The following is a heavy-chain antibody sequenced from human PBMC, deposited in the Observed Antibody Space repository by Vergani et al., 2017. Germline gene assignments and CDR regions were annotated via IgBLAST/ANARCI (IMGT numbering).Heavy chain of an antibody. J-gene: IGHJ4*02. CDR1: GDFITSGGLS. V-gene: IGHV4-31*03. D-gene: IGHD3-16*01. CDR2: FDYSGST. CDR3: ARGEDYVWEVASI. Sequence: QVLLQESGPRLVKPSQTLALTCTVSGDFITSGGLSWSWIRQRPGKGLEWIGYFDYSGSTHYNPSLKSRVTISVHRSTTQFFLTLTSVTAADTAMYYCARGEDYVWEVASIWGQGTLVTVSS.